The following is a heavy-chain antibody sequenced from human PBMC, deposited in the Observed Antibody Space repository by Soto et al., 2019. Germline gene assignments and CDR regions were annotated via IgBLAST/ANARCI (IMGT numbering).Heavy chain of an antibody. Sequence: VASVKVSCKASGYTFSTAGISWVRQAPGHGLEWMGWISAYNGNTNYAQNLQDRVTMTIDTSTSTAYMELRSLEADDTAVYYCARGARPAKFSKNGFVYWG. CDR2: ISAYNGNT. J-gene: IGHJ4*01. D-gene: IGHD6-6*01. CDR3: ARGARPAKFSKNGFVY. CDR1: GYTFSTAG. V-gene: IGHV1-18*01.